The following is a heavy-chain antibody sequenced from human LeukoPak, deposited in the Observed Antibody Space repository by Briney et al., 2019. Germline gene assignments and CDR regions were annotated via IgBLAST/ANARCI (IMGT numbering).Heavy chain of an antibody. CDR1: GFTFSGSA. V-gene: IGHV3-23*01. CDR3: AKVQRFHYYYGMDV. D-gene: IGHD3-3*01. Sequence: GASLKLSCAASGFTFSGSAIHWVRQAPGQGLEWVSGISGSGGITNYADSVKGRFTISRDNSKNTLYLQMNSLRAEDAAVYYCAKVQRFHYYYGMDVWGQGTTVTVSS. CDR2: ISGSGGIT. J-gene: IGHJ6*02.